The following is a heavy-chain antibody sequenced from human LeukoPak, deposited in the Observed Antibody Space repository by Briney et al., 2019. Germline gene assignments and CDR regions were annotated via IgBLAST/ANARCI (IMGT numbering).Heavy chain of an antibody. V-gene: IGHV4-30-2*01. D-gene: IGHD5-18*01. J-gene: IGHJ4*02. CDR2: IYHSGSGST. Sequence: SSETLSLTCTVSGGSISSGGHSWSWIRQPPGKGLEWIGYIYHSGSGSTYYNPSLKSRVTISVDTSKNQFSLKLSSVTAADTAVYYCARGGGIQLWLRYWGQGTLVTVSS. CDR3: ARGGGIQLWLRY. CDR1: GGSISSGGHS.